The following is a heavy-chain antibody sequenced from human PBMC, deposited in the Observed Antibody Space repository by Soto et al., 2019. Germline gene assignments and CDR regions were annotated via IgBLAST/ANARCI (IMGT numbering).Heavy chain of an antibody. CDR3: ARDEGGDYAINYYYYGMDV. Sequence: PGGSLRLSCGASAFTFRSYAMPGVRQAPGKGREWVAVISYDGSNEYYADSVKGRFTVSRDNSRDTLYLQMRSLRSDDTAVYYCARDEGGDYAINYYYYGMDVWGQGTTVTVSS. J-gene: IGHJ6*02. CDR2: ISYDGSNE. D-gene: IGHD4-17*01. V-gene: IGHV3-30-3*01. CDR1: AFTFRSYA.